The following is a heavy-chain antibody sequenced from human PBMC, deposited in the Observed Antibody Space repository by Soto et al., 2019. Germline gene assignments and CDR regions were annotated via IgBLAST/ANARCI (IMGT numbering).Heavy chain of an antibody. CDR1: GFSLTTSGVG. CDR3: AHRLSNPPYNWFDP. J-gene: IGHJ5*02. D-gene: IGHD4-4*01. V-gene: IGHV2-5*02. Sequence: QITLKESGPTLVKPTQTLTLTCSFSGFSLTTSGVGVGWIRQPPGKALEWLALIYWDDDKRYSPSLKSRLTIPKDTSKNQVVLTMTNMDPVDTATYYCAHRLSNPPYNWFDPWGQGALVTVSS. CDR2: IYWDDDK.